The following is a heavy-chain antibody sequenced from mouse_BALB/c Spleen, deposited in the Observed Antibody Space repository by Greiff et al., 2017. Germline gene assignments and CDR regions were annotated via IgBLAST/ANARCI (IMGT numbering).Heavy chain of an antibody. CDR3: ARGYYDYPWFAY. D-gene: IGHD2-4*01. CDR2: ISYSGST. CDR1: GYSITSDYA. Sequence: EVKLVESGPGLVKPSQSLSLTCTVTGYSITSDYAWNWIRQFPGNKLEWMGYISYSGSTSYNPSLKSRISITRDTSKNQFFLQLNSVTTEDTATYYCARGYYDYPWFAYWGQGTLVTVSA. J-gene: IGHJ3*01. V-gene: IGHV3-2*02.